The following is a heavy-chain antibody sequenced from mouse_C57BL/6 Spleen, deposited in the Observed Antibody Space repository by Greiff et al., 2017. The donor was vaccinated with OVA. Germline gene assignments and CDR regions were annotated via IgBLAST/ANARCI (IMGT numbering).Heavy chain of an antibody. CDR2: IYPGDGDN. CDR3: ERPCYDMYYFDY. J-gene: IGHJ2*01. Sequence: VQLQQSGPELVKPGASVKISCKASGYAFSSSWMNWVKQRPGKGLEWIGRIYPGDGDNNYNGKFKGKATLTADKSSSTAYMHLSSLNSEDSAVYFCERPCYDMYYFDYWGQGTTLTVSS. V-gene: IGHV1-82*01. CDR1: GYAFSSSW. D-gene: IGHD2-10*01.